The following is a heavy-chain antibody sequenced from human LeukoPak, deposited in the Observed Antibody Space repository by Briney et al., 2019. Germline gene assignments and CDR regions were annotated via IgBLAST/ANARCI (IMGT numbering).Heavy chain of an antibody. J-gene: IGHJ5*02. CDR1: GGSISSYY. CDR2: IYTSGST. V-gene: IGHV4-4*07. Sequence: SETLSLTCTVSGGSISSYYWSWIRQPAGKGLEWIGRIYTSGSTDYNPSLKSRVTMSVDTSKNQFSLKLSSVTAADTAVYYCARVEYSSSSTWFDPWGQGTLVTVSS. D-gene: IGHD6-6*01. CDR3: ARVEYSSSSTWFDP.